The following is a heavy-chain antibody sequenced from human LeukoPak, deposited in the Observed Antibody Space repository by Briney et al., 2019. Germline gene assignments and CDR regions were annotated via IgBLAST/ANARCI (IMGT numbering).Heavy chain of an antibody. Sequence: QPGGSLRLSCAASGFTVSSNYMSWVRQAPGKGLEWVSVIYSGGSTYYSDSVKGRFTISKDNSKNTLYLQMNSLRAEDTAGYYCGRARTDFWSGYPYGMEVWGQGTTVTGSS. CDR2: IYSGGST. CDR3: GRARTDFWSGYPYGMEV. J-gene: IGHJ6*01. CDR1: GFTVSSNY. V-gene: IGHV3-66*02. D-gene: IGHD3-3*01.